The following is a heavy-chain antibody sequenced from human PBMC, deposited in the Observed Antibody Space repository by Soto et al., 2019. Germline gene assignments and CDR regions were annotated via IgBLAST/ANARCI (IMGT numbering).Heavy chain of an antibody. CDR2: MSGSGDDA. D-gene: IGHD3-3*01. CDR1: GFRFSNHG. Sequence: AGSLRLSCAASGFRFSNHGMSWVRQAPGKGLEWVAAMSGSGDDAYYADSVKGRFTISRDNSKNTLYLQMNSLRAEDTAIYFCAKKVTIYAVDPADYWGQGTQVTVSS. J-gene: IGHJ4*02. CDR3: AKKVTIYAVDPADY. V-gene: IGHV3-23*01.